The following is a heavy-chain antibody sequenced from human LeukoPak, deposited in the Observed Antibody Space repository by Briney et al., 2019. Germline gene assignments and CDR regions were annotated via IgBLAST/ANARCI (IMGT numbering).Heavy chain of an antibody. D-gene: IGHD2-21*01. V-gene: IGHV3-23*01. CDR1: GFTFSSYA. Sequence: QPGGSLRLSCAASGFTFSSYAMSWVRQAPGKGLERVSAISGSGGSTYYADSVKGRFTISRDNSKNTLYLQMNSLRAEDTAVYYCAKFLPTHIVVANYYFHYWGQGTLVTVSS. CDR2: ISGSGGST. CDR3: AKFLPTHIVVANYYFHY. J-gene: IGHJ4*02.